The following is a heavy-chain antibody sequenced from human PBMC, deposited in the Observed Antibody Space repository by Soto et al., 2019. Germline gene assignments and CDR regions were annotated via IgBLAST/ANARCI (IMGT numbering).Heavy chain of an antibody. CDR3: AREQFTFFGVVNAD. CDR1: GYAFRGYG. Sequence: QVQLVQSGPELTKPGDSVKVSCKASGYAFRGYGISWVRQAPGQGREYLVWVSPSNGNTNYAPSLQDRVTMTTDTSTTTVFMDLGNLRSDDTAVYFCAREQFTFFGVVNADWGQGTLVTVSS. CDR2: VSPSNGNT. D-gene: IGHD3-3*01. V-gene: IGHV1-18*01. J-gene: IGHJ1*01.